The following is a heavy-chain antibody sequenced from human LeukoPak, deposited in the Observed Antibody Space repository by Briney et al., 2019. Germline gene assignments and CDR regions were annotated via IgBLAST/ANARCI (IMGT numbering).Heavy chain of an antibody. CDR2: INPNSGGT. V-gene: IGHV1-2*06. J-gene: IGHJ5*02. CDR1: GYTFTGYY. D-gene: IGHD3-9*01. CDR3: ARDHNPYIPIDKFDTYNWFDP. Sequence: GASVKVSCKASGYTFTGYYMHWVRQAPGRGLEWKGRINPNSGGTNYAQKFQGRVTMTRDTSISTAYMELSRLRSDDTAVYYCARDHNPYIPIDKFDTYNWFDPWGQGTLVTVSS.